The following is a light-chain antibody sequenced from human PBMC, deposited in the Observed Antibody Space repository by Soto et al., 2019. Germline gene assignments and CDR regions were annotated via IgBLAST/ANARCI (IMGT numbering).Light chain of an antibody. V-gene: IGKV3-11*01. CDR2: DAS. CDR1: QSVTNY. Sequence: EIVLTQSPATLSLSPGERATLSCRASQSVTNYLAWYQQNPGQAPRLLIYDASNRATGIPARFSGSGSGTDFTLIISSREPEDFAVYYCQQRSNWPSGTFGQGTKVEIK. J-gene: IGKJ1*01. CDR3: QQRSNWPSGT.